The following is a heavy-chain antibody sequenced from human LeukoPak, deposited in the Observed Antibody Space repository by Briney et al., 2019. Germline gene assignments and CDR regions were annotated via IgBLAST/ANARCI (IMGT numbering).Heavy chain of an antibody. CDR2: ISSSSSYI. Sequence: PGGSLRLSCAASGFPFSGYWMHWVRQAPGKGLEWVSSISSSSSYIYYADSAKGRFTISRDNAKNSLYLQMNSLRAEDTAVYYCEAWWYPFDPWGQGTLVTVSS. CDR1: GFPFSGYW. D-gene: IGHD2-15*01. V-gene: IGHV3-21*01. CDR3: EAWWYPFDP. J-gene: IGHJ5*02.